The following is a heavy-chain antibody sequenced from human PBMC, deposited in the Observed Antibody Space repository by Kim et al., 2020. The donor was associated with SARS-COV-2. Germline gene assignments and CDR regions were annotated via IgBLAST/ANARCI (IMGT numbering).Heavy chain of an antibody. Sequence: GESLKISCKGSGYSFTSYWIGWVRQMPGKGLEWIGIIYPGDSDTRYSPSFQGQVTISAAQSISTAYLQWSSRKASDTAMYYFARRASSSWYENWFDPWGQGPLVTVSS. CDR3: ARRASSSWYENWFDP. J-gene: IGHJ5*02. CDR2: IYPGDSDT. V-gene: IGHV5-51*01. CDR1: GYSFTSYW. D-gene: IGHD6-13*01.